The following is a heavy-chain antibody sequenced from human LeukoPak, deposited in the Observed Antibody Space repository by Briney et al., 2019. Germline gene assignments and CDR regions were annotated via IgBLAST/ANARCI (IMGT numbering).Heavy chain of an antibody. V-gene: IGHV1-2*02. CDR3: ARAPAYCGGDCYPDY. J-gene: IGHJ4*02. CDR1: GYTFTGYY. D-gene: IGHD2-21*02. Sequence: GASVKVSCKASGYTFTGYYMHWVRQAPGQGLEWMGWINPNSGGTNYAQKFQGRVTMTRDTSISTAYMELSRLRSEDTAVYYCARAPAYCGGDCYPDYWGQGTLVTVSS. CDR2: INPNSGGT.